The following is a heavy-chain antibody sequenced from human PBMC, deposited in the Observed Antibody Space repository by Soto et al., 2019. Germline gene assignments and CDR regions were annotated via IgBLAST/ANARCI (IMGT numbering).Heavy chain of an antibody. CDR3: ERVCGGDCHNGMDV. V-gene: IGHV1-18*01. CDR2: ISAYNGNT. CDR1: GGTFSSYT. Sequence: ASVKVSCKASGGTFSSYTISWVRQAPGEGLEWLGWISAYNGNTNYAQKLQGRVTMTTDTSTSTAYMELRSLRSDDTAVYYCERVCGGDCHNGMDVWGQGTTVTVSS. D-gene: IGHD2-21*02. J-gene: IGHJ6*02.